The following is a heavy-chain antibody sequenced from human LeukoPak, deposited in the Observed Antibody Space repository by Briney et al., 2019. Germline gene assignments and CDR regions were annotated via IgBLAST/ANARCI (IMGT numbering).Heavy chain of an antibody. J-gene: IGHJ4*02. CDR2: ISGSGGST. V-gene: IGHV3-23*01. Sequence: GGSLRLSCAASGFTFSSYAMSWVRQAPGKGLEWVSAISGSGGSTYYADSVKGRFTISRDNSKNTLYLQMNSLRAEDTAVYYCAREGGGISGSYSSSIDYWGQGTLVTVSS. CDR1: GFTFSSYA. D-gene: IGHD3-10*01. CDR3: AREGGGISGSYSSSIDY.